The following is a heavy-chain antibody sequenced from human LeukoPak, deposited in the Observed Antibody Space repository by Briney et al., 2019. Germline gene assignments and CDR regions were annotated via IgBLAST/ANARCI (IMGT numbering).Heavy chain of an antibody. D-gene: IGHD3-22*01. V-gene: IGHV1-24*01. CDR1: GYTLTELS. Sequence: ASVNVSCKVSGYTLTELSMHWVRQAPGKGLEWMGGFDPEDGETIYAQKFQGRVTMTEDTSTDTAYMELSSLRSEDTAVYYCATHLPYYYDSSYRDWGQGTLVTVSS. CDR2: FDPEDGET. CDR3: ATHLPYYYDSSYRD. J-gene: IGHJ4*02.